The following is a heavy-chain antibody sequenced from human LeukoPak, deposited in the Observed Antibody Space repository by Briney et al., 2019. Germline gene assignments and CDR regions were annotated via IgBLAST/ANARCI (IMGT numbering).Heavy chain of an antibody. V-gene: IGHV3-74*01. Sequence: GGSLRLSCAASGFSFSTYWMHWVRQAPGKGLEWVSGINSDGSSTNYADSVKGRFTISRDNAKSMLYLQMNSLRAEDTAVYYCARSEYNFDYWGQGTLVTVSS. D-gene: IGHD1-1*01. CDR3: ARSEYNFDY. J-gene: IGHJ4*02. CDR2: INSDGSST. CDR1: GFSFSTYW.